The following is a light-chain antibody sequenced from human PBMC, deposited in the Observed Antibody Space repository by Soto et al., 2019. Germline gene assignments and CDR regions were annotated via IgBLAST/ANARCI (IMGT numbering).Light chain of an antibody. CDR1: RSVSSY. CDR2: DAS. V-gene: IGKV3-11*01. Sequence: EIVLTQSPATLSLSPGESATLSSRASRSVSSYLAWYQQKPGQAPRLLTYDASNRPTDIPDRFSGSGSGTDFTLTISSLEPEDFAVYYCQQSSNWPLTFGQGTDWRL. J-gene: IGKJ5*01. CDR3: QQSSNWPLT.